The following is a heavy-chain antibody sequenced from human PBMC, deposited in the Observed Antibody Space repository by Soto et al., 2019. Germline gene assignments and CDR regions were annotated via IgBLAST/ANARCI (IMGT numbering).Heavy chain of an antibody. J-gene: IGHJ4*02. D-gene: IGHD2-15*01. CDR3: ARPFMNDCSGGSCYWNPFDY. V-gene: IGHV4-39*01. Sequence: SETLSLTCTVSGGSISSSSYYWGWIRQPPGKGLEWIGSIYYSGSTYYNPSLKSRVTISVDTSKNQFSLKLSSVTAADTAVYYCARPFMNDCSGGSCYWNPFDYWGQGTLVTVSS. CDR1: GGSISSSSYY. CDR2: IYYSGST.